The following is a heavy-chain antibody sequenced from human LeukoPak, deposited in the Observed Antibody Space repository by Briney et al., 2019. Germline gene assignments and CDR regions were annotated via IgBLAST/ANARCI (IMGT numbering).Heavy chain of an antibody. Sequence: NPGGSLRLFCAASGFTFSDYYMSWIRQAPGKGLEWVSYISSSGSTIYYADSVKGRFTISRDNAKNSLYLQMNSLRAEDTAVYYCARVSRGERWLQFNGHQSYFDYWGQGTLVTVSS. D-gene: IGHD5-24*01. CDR1: GFTFSDYY. J-gene: IGHJ4*02. CDR2: ISSSGSTI. CDR3: ARVSRGERWLQFNGHQSYFDY. V-gene: IGHV3-11*01.